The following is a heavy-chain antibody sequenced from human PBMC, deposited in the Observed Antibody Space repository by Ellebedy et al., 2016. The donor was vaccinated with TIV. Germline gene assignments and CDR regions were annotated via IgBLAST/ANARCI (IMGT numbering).Heavy chain of an antibody. CDR1: GFTFSSYA. CDR2: ISGSGDST. CDR3: ARRVAGKASFDY. D-gene: IGHD6-19*01. Sequence: GESLKISCAASGFTFSSYAMSWVRQAPGEGLEWVSAISGSGDSTNYADSVKGRFTVSRDNAKNSLYLQMNSLRAEDTAVYYCARRVAGKASFDYWGQGTLVTVSS. J-gene: IGHJ4*02. V-gene: IGHV3-23*01.